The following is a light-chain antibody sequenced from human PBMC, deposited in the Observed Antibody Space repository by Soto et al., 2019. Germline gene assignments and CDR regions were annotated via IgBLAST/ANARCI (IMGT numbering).Light chain of an antibody. J-gene: IGKJ4*01. Sequence: EIVMTQSPAALSVSPGERATFSCRASQSVSSDLAWYQQKPGQAPRLLIYGASTRATGIPARVSGSGSGTEFTLTISSLQSEDCAVYYCQQYNNWPLTFGGGTKVEIK. CDR2: GAS. V-gene: IGKV3-15*01. CDR1: QSVSSD. CDR3: QQYNNWPLT.